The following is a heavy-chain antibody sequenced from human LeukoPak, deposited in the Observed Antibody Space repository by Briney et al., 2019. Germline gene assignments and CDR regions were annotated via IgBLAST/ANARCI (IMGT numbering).Heavy chain of an antibody. Sequence: SETLSLTCTVSSGSISSYYWSWIRQPPGKGLEWIGYIYYSGSTNYNPSLKTRVTISVDTSKNQFSLKLSSVTAADTAVYYCARAPYGGATDYWGQGTLVTVSS. CDR2: IYYSGST. D-gene: IGHD4/OR15-4a*01. J-gene: IGHJ4*02. CDR1: SGSISSYY. CDR3: ARAPYGGATDY. V-gene: IGHV4-59*01.